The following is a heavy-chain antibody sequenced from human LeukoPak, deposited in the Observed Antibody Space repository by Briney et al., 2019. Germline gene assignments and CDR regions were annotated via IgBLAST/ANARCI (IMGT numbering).Heavy chain of an antibody. CDR2: ISWNSGSI. CDR1: GFTFDDYA. J-gene: IGHJ4*02. D-gene: IGHD6-13*01. Sequence: GGSLRLSCAASGFTFDDYAMHWVRQAPGKGLEWVSGISWNSGSIGYADSVKGRFTISRDNAKNSLYLQMNSLRAEDTALYYCAKDSAAAGLYYFDYWGQETLVTVSS. CDR3: AKDSAAAGLYYFDY. V-gene: IGHV3-9*01.